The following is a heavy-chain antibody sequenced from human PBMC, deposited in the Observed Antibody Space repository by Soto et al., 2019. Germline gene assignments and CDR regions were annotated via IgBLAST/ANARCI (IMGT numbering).Heavy chain of an antibody. Sequence: SVKVSCKASGGTFSSYAISWVRQAPGQGLEWMGGIIPIFGTANYAQKFQGRVTITADESTSTAYMELSSLRSEDTAVYYCARRRAADGGSFDYWGQGTLVTVSS. CDR2: IIPIFGTA. CDR3: ARRRAADGGSFDY. D-gene: IGHD1-26*01. J-gene: IGHJ4*02. CDR1: GGTFSSYA. V-gene: IGHV1-69*13.